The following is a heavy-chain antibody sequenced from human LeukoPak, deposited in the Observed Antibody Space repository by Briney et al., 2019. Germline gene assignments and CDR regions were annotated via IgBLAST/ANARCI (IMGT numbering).Heavy chain of an antibody. CDR2: ISWNSGSI. J-gene: IGHJ4*02. CDR3: AKDTKGTYYDFWSGYYTEEGGFDY. CDR1: GFTFDDYA. V-gene: IGHV3-9*01. Sequence: PGGSLRLSCAASGFTFDDYAMHWVRQAPGKGLEWVSGISWNSGSIGYADSVKGRFTISRDNAKNSLYLQMNSLRAEDTALYYCAKDTKGTYYDFWSGYYTEEGGFDYWGQGTLVTVSS. D-gene: IGHD3-3*01.